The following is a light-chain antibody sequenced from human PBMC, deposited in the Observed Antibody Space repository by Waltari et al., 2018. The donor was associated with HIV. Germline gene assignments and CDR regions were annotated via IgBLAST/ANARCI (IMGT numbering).Light chain of an antibody. J-gene: IGLJ2*01. V-gene: IGLV2-8*01. CDR1: SSDIGAYNY. CDR2: DVT. CDR3: SSYGGNSNVI. Sequence: QSALTQPPSASGSPGQSVTISCTGTSSDIGAYNYVAWYQQYPGKAPKLMIYDVTKRPSGVPDRFSGSKSGNTASLTVSGLQAEDEADYYCSSYGGNSNVIFGGGTKLTVL.